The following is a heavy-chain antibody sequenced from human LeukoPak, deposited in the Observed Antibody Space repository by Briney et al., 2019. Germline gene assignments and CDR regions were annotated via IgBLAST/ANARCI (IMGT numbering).Heavy chain of an antibody. Sequence: SVKVSCKASGGTFSSYAISWVRQAPGQGLEWVGGIIPIFGTANYAQKFQGRVTITTDESTSTAYMELSSLRSEDTAVYYCARGVVEMATIENYYFDYWGQGTLVTVSS. CDR1: GGTFSSYA. V-gene: IGHV1-69*05. CDR3: ARGVVEMATIENYYFDY. J-gene: IGHJ4*02. D-gene: IGHD5-24*01. CDR2: IIPIFGTA.